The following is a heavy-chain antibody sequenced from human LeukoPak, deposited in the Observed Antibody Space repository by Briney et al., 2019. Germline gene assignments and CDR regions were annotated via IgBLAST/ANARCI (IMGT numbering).Heavy chain of an antibody. J-gene: IGHJ3*02. Sequence: PSGTLSLTCAVPGGSISSSNWWSWVRQPPGKGLEWIGEIYHSGSTNYNPSLKSRVTISVDKSKNQFYLKLSSVTAADTAVYYCARVGISAVAGTFDIWGQGTMVTVSS. V-gene: IGHV4-4*02. D-gene: IGHD6-19*01. CDR3: ARVGISAVAGTFDI. CDR2: IYHSGST. CDR1: GGSISSSNW.